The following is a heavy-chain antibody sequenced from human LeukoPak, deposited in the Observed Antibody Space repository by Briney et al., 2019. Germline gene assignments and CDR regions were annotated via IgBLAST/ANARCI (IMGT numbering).Heavy chain of an antibody. CDR3: ARVGGYDFDY. J-gene: IGHJ4*02. Sequence: PGGSLRLSCEASGFTLSSHWMSWVRQAPGKGLEWVGRIKSKTDGGTTDYAAPVKGRFTISRDNAKNSLYLQMNSLRAEDTAVYYCARVGGYDFDYWGQGTLVTVSS. CDR1: GFTLSSHW. V-gene: IGHV3-15*01. D-gene: IGHD3-22*01. CDR2: IKSKTDGGTT.